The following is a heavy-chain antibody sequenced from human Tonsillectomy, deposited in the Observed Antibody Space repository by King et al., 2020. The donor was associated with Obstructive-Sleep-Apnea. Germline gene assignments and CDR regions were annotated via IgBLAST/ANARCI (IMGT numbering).Heavy chain of an antibody. D-gene: IGHD6-19*01. CDR3: SKDVGSGWYGPVDY. V-gene: IGHV3-9*01. Sequence: VQLVESGGGLVQPGRSLRLSCAASGFTFDDYAMHWVRQAPGKGLEWVSGISWNSGRIGYADSVKGRFTISRDNAKNSLYLQMKRLRAEDTALYYCSKDVGSGWYGPVDYWGQGTLVTVSS. CDR1: GFTFDDYA. J-gene: IGHJ4*02. CDR2: ISWNSGRI.